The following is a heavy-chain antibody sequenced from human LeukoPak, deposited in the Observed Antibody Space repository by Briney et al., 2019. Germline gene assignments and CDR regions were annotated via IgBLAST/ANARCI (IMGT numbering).Heavy chain of an antibody. CDR2: IYYSGST. CDR3: ARQNGYNGV. CDR1: GGSISSYY. J-gene: IGHJ4*02. D-gene: IGHD5-24*01. Sequence: SETLSPTCTVSGGSISSYYWSWIRQPPGKGLEWIGYIYYSGSTNYNPSLKSRVTISVDTSKNQFSLKLSSVTAADTAVYYCARQNGYNGVWGQGTLVTVSS. V-gene: IGHV4-59*08.